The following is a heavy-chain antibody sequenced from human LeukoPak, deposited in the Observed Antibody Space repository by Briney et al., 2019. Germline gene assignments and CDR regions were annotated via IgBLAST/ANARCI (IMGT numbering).Heavy chain of an antibody. CDR2: ISYAGSNK. D-gene: IGHD1-26*01. J-gene: IGHJ4*02. V-gene: IGHV3-30*18. CDR1: GFTFSNYG. Sequence: PEGSLRLSCTGSGFTFSNYGIHWVRQAPGKGLEWVAVISYAGSNKYYAESVKGRFTISRDNFKNTVYLQMNSLRAEDTAVYYCAKELGDPDYWGQGTLVTVSS. CDR3: AKELGDPDY.